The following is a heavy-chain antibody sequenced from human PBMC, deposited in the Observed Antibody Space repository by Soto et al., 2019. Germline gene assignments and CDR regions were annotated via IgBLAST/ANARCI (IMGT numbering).Heavy chain of an antibody. D-gene: IGHD3-10*01. J-gene: IGHJ5*02. V-gene: IGHV3-23*01. Sequence: EVQLLESGGGLVQPGGSLRLSCAASGFTFSSYAMSWVRQAPGKGLEWVSAISGSGGSTYYADSVKGRFTISRDNSKNTLYLQMNSLRAEDTAVYYCAKDHPGFYGSGPSWFDPWGQGTLVTVSS. CDR3: AKDHPGFYGSGPSWFDP. CDR2: ISGSGGST. CDR1: GFTFSSYA.